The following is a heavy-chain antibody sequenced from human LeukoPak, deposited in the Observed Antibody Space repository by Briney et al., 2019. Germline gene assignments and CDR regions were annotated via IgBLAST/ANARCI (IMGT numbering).Heavy chain of an antibody. Sequence: ETLSLTCTVSGGSISSYYWSWIRQPAGKGLEWIGRIYSSGSSGTTNYNPSLKSRVTVSLDTSKNQFSLRLSSVTAADTAVYYCARTAISGGLRFYFDDWGQGTLVTVSS. CDR2: IYSSGSSGTT. CDR3: ARTAISGGLRFYFDD. J-gene: IGHJ4*02. V-gene: IGHV4-4*07. D-gene: IGHD2-21*02. CDR1: GGSISSYY.